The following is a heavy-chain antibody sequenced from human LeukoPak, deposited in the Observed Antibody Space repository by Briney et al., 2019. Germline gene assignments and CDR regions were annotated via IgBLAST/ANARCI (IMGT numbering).Heavy chain of an antibody. CDR3: VRHLSDITSCPNY. CDR1: GYSFTSYW. J-gene: IGHJ4*02. D-gene: IGHD2-2*01. Sequence: GESLKISCKGSGYSFTSYWIGWVRQMPGKGLEWMGIIYPGDPDTRYSPSFQGQVTISADKSISTAYLQWNSLKASDTAIYYCVRHLSDITSCPNYWGPGTLITVAS. CDR2: IYPGDPDT. V-gene: IGHV5-51*01.